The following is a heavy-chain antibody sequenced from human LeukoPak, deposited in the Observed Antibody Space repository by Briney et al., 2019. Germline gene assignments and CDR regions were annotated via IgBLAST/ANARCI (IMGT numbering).Heavy chain of an antibody. CDR3: ARGLGTTVTNEYYYDSSGYYDGGLDY. D-gene: IGHD3-22*01. V-gene: IGHV3-21*01. CDR2: ISGRSTYI. J-gene: IGHJ4*02. CDR1: GFTFSSYT. Sequence: GCSLRLSCSASGFTFSSYTMNWVRQAPGKGLEWVSSISGRSTYIFYADSVKGRFTISRDNAKNSLSLQTNGLRAEDTAVYYCARGLGTTVTNEYYYDSSGYYDGGLDYWGQGTLVTVSS.